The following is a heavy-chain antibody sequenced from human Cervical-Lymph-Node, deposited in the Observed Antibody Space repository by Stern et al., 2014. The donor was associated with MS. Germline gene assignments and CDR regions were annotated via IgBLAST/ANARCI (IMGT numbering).Heavy chain of an antibody. Sequence: QVTLKESGPTLVKPTQTLTLTCTFSGFSLSASGVGVGWIRQPPGKALDWLALIYWAAYKRYTPSLRHRVTITKDTAKNRLFPTMTNMDPVDTATYFCSRLSYAYGGNFDYWGQGTLFTVSS. CDR2: IYWAAYK. V-gene: IGHV2-5*02. D-gene: IGHD4-23*01. CDR1: GFSLSASGVG. J-gene: IGHJ4*02. CDR3: SRLSYAYGGNFDY.